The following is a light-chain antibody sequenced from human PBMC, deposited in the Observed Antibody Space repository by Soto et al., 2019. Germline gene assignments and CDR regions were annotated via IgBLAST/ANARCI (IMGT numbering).Light chain of an antibody. CDR2: DAS. CDR1: QSLSTNY. Sequence: EIVLTQSPGTLSLSPGERATLSCRASQSLSTNYLAWYQQKPGQAPRLLIYDASSRATGIPDRFSGSGSGTDFTLSMSRLEPEDYAVYYCQQYGSSPLTFGGGNKVEIK. J-gene: IGKJ4*01. CDR3: QQYGSSPLT. V-gene: IGKV3-20*01.